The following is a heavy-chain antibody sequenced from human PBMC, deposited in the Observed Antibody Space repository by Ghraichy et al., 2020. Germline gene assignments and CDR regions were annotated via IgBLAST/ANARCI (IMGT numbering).Heavy chain of an antibody. D-gene: IGHD3-10*01. CDR1: GFTFTGYW. CDR2: INEVGSRS. V-gene: IGHV3-7*04. Sequence: GGSLRLSCAASGFTFTGYWRSWVRRAPGRGLEWLANINEVGSRSYFGGSVKGRFTISRDNARNSVYLQLNSLRAEDTAVYYCTRVRGSYDVSEYWGQGTLVTVSS. CDR3: TRVRGSYDVSEY. J-gene: IGHJ4*02.